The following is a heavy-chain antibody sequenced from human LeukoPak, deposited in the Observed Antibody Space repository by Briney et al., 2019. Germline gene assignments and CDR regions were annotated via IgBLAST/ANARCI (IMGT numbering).Heavy chain of an antibody. J-gene: IGHJ4*02. CDR2: IYYSGST. Sequence: SETLSLTCTVSGGSIGSYYWSWIRQPPGKGLEWIGYIYYSGSTNYSPPLKSRVTISVDTSKNQFSLKLSSVTTADTAVYYCARELVVGATQYFDYWGQGALVTVSS. V-gene: IGHV4-59*01. CDR1: GGSIGSYY. CDR3: ARELVVGATQYFDY. D-gene: IGHD1-26*01.